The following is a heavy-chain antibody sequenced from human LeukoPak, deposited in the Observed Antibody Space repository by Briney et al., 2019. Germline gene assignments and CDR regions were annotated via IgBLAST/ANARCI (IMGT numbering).Heavy chain of an antibody. CDR2: ISGSGGST. Sequence: GGSLRLSCAASGFTFSGYAMSWVRQAPGKGLEWVSAISGSGGSTYYADSVKGRFTISRDNAKNSLYLQMHSLRVEDTAIYYCARGADYGVYLDYWGQGTLATVSA. V-gene: IGHV3-23*01. CDR3: ARGADYGVYLDY. D-gene: IGHD4-17*01. CDR1: GFTFSGYA. J-gene: IGHJ4*02.